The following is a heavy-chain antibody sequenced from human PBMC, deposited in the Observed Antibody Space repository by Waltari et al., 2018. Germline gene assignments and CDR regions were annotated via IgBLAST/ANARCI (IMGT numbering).Heavy chain of an antibody. Sequence: QVQLQGSGPGLVKASETLSLTCTVSGGSISSQYWSWIRQSPGKGLEYIGHISYSGSPNYNPSLKSRVTIVLDTSENQFSLRLTSVTAADTAVYYCARGWGSSGGWEEENPHGFDSWGQGTTVTVSS. J-gene: IGHJ3*02. V-gene: IGHV4-59*11. CDR2: ISYSGSP. CDR1: GGSISSQY. D-gene: IGHD6-25*01. CDR3: ARGWGSSGGWEEENPHGFDS.